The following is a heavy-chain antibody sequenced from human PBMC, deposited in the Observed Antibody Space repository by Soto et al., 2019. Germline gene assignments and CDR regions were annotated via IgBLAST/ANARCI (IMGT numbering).Heavy chain of an antibody. CDR2: ISGSGGST. Sequence: GSLRLSCAASGFTFSNYAMNWVRQAPGKGLEWVSAISGSGGSTYYADSVKGRFTISRDNSKNTLYVQMNSLRAEDTAVYYCAREQTTGTKEGAYYYYYYYMDVWGKGTTVTVSS. CDR1: GFTFSNYA. J-gene: IGHJ6*03. D-gene: IGHD1-7*01. CDR3: AREQTTGTKEGAYYYYYYYMDV. V-gene: IGHV3-23*01.